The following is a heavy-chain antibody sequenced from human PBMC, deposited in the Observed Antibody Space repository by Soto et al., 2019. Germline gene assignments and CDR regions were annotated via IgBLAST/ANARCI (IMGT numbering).Heavy chain of an antibody. CDR2: ISWNSGRI. D-gene: IGHD5-12*01. Sequence: GGSLRLSCAAPGFTFDDYAMHWVRQAPGKGLECVSGISWNSGRIGYADSVKGRFTISRDNAKNSLYLQMNSLRAEDTALYYCAKDISGGFVSDGYNWSAFDIWGQGTMVTVSS. CDR1: GFTFDDYA. V-gene: IGHV3-9*01. CDR3: AKDISGGFVSDGYNWSAFDI. J-gene: IGHJ3*02.